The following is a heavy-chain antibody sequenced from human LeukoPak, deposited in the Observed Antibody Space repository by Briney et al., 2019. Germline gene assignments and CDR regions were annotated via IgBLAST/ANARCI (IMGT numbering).Heavy chain of an antibody. D-gene: IGHD3-10*01. CDR1: GYSISSGYY. CDR2: IYHSGST. J-gene: IGHJ4*02. Sequence: SETLSLTCTVSGYSISSGYYWGWIRQPPGKGLEWIGSIYHSGSTYYNPSLKSRVTISVDMSKNQISLKLSSVTAADTAVYYCARVITMVRGVISGGFDYWGQGTLVTVSS. CDR3: ARVITMVRGVISGGFDY. V-gene: IGHV4-38-2*02.